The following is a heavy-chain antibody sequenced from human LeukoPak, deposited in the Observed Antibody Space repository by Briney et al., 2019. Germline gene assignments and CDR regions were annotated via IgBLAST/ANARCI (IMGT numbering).Heavy chain of an antibody. CDR3: AKDREGYPGYYYYYYMDV. CDR1: GFTFGSFW. CDR2: IKEDGSNK. V-gene: IGHV3-7*01. Sequence: GGSLRLSCVASGFTFGSFWMSWVRQAPGKGPEWVANIKEDGSNKYYADSVKGRFTISRDNSKNTLYLQMNSLRAEDTAVYYCAKDREGYPGYYYYYYMDVWGKGTTVTVSS. D-gene: IGHD5-18*01. J-gene: IGHJ6*03.